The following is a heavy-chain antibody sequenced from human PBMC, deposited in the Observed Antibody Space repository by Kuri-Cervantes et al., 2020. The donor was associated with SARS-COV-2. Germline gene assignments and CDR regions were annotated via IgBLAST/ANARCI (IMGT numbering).Heavy chain of an antibody. CDR3: ARPGGSGSYYDPHAFDI. V-gene: IGHV4-34*01. D-gene: IGHD3-10*01. J-gene: IGHJ3*02. Sequence: SDTLSLTSAVYGGSFSGYYWSWIRQPPGKGLEWIGEINHSGSTNYNPSLKSRVTISVDTSKNQFSLKLSSVTAADTAVYYCARPGGSGSYYDPHAFDIWGQGTMV. CDR2: INHSGST. CDR1: GGSFSGYY.